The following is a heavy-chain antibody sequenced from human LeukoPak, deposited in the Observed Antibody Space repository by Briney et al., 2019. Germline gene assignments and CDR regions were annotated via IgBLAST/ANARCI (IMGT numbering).Heavy chain of an antibody. J-gene: IGHJ5*02. Sequence: ASVKVSCKASGYTFTGYNMHWVRQAPGQGLEWMGWINPNSGGTNYAQKFQGRVTMTRDTSISTAYMELSRLRSDDTAVYYGARGGSTVTTENGFDPWGQGTLVTVSS. CDR1: GYTFTGYN. D-gene: IGHD4-11*01. CDR2: INPNSGGT. V-gene: IGHV1-2*02. CDR3: ARGGSTVTTENGFDP.